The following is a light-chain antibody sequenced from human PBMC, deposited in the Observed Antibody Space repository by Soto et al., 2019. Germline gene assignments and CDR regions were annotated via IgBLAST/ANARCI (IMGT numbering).Light chain of an antibody. J-gene: IGLJ3*02. CDR3: SSYTCSITPLV. CDR1: SSDVGGYNY. V-gene: IGLV2-14*01. CDR2: DVT. Sequence: QSVLTQPASVSGSPGQSITISCTGTSSDVGGYNYVSWYQQHPGKAPKLMIYDVTNRPSGVSNRFSGSKSGNTASLTISGLQAGDEADYYCSSYTCSITPLVFGGGTKVTVL.